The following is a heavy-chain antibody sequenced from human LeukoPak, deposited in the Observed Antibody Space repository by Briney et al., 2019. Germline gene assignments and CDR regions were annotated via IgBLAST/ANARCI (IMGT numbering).Heavy chain of an antibody. D-gene: IGHD3-10*01. Sequence: GGSLRLSCAASGFTFSDYYMSWIRQAPGKGLEWVSYISSSGSTIYYADSVKGRFTISRDNAKNSLYLQMNSLRAEDTAVYYCARDMRLLWFGEPDTTIDYWGQGTLVTVSS. CDR1: GFTFSDYY. V-gene: IGHV3-11*01. J-gene: IGHJ4*02. CDR2: ISSSGSTI. CDR3: ARDMRLLWFGEPDTTIDY.